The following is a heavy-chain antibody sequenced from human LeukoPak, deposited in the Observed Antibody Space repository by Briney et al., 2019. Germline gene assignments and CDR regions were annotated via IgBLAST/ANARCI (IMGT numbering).Heavy chain of an antibody. CDR2: ISYDGSNK. CDR1: GFTSSGSA. V-gene: IGHV3-30*01. Sequence: GGSLRLSCAASGFTSSGSAMHWVRQAPGRGLEWVAVISYDGSNKYYADSVKGRFTISRDNSKNTLYLQMNSLRAEDTAVYYCARVNSYGLTNYFDYWGQGTLVTVSS. D-gene: IGHD5-18*01. J-gene: IGHJ4*02. CDR3: ARVNSYGLTNYFDY.